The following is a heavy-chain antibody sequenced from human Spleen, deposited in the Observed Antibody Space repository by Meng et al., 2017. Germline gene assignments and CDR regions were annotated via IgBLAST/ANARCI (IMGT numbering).Heavy chain of an antibody. CDR3: ARDKGGADYYYGMDV. V-gene: IGHV3-30*03. D-gene: IGHD4-17*01. CDR1: GFTFNSYG. J-gene: IGHJ6*02. CDR2: ISYDGNNK. Sequence: GESLKISCAASGFTFNSYGMHWVRQAPGKGLEWVAVISYDGNNKYYADSVKGRFTISRDNSKNTLYLQMNSLRAEDTAMYYCARDKGGADYYYGMDVWGQGTTVTVSS.